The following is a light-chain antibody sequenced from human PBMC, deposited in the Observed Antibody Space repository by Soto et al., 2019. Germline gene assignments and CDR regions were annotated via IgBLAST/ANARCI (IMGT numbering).Light chain of an antibody. Sequence: EIFVGQSPRTLSLSPGERATLSCRASQSVTSTYLAWYQPRPGQAPRLLLYATSSRAIGVPDRFSGSGSGTDFTLTISRLEPEDFATYYCQHYGRSPMFGQGTKVDIK. CDR3: QHYGRSPM. V-gene: IGKV3-20*01. CDR1: QSVTSTY. J-gene: IGKJ1*01. CDR2: ATS.